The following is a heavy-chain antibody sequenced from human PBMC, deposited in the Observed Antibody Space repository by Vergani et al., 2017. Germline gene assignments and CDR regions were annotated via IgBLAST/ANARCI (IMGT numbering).Heavy chain of an antibody. CDR3: ATKSCVTPGCQIGYFRE. CDR2: ISYDGTQK. D-gene: IGHD6-13*01. Sequence: QVHLVESGGGVVQPGRSLRLSCVVSGFTSSYYGMHWVRQAPGKGLEWVAVISYDGTQKYYADSVKGRFTISRDNSKSPLYLQMNSLRTEDTGVYYCATKSCVTPGCQIGYFREWGQGTLVTVSS. V-gene: IGHV3-30*03. J-gene: IGHJ1*01. CDR1: GFTSSYYG.